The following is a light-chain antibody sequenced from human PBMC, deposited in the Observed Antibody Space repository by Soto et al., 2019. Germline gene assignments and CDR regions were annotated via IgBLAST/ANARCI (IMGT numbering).Light chain of an antibody. CDR2: GAS. CDR3: QQYGNSPIT. Sequence: EIVLTQSPATLSVSPGERATLSCIASQSVSSYLAWYQQKPGQAPRLLIYGASSRATGIPDRFSGSGSGTDFTLTISRLEPEDFAVYYCQQYGNSPITFGQGTRLEIK. J-gene: IGKJ5*01. CDR1: QSVSSY. V-gene: IGKV3-20*01.